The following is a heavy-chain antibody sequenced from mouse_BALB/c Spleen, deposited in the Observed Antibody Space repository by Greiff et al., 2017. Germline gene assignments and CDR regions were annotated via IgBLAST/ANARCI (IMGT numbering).Heavy chain of an antibody. J-gene: IGHJ4*01. CDR2: ISSGGSYT. Sequence: EVKLVESGGGLVKPGGSLKLSCAASGFTFSSYAMSWVRQTPEKRLEWVAEISSGGSYTYYPDTVTGRFTISRDNAKNTLYLEMSSLRSEDTAMYYCARKYGNYPYYAMDYWGQGTSVTVSS. V-gene: IGHV5-9-4*01. CDR1: GFTFSSYA. CDR3: ARKYGNYPYYAMDY. D-gene: IGHD2-10*02.